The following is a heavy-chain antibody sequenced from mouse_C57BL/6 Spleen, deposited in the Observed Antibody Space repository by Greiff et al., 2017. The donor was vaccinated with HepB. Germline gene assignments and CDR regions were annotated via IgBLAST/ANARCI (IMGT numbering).Heavy chain of an antibody. Sequence: QVQLQQPGAELVRPGTSVKLSCKASGYTFTSYWMHWVKQRPGQGLEWIGVIDPSDSYTNYNQKFKGKATLTVDTSSSTAYMQLSSLTSEDSAFYYCARQAAQALFAYWGQGTLVTVSA. D-gene: IGHD3-2*02. V-gene: IGHV1-59*01. J-gene: IGHJ3*01. CDR2: IDPSDSYT. CDR3: ARQAAQALFAY. CDR1: GYTFTSYW.